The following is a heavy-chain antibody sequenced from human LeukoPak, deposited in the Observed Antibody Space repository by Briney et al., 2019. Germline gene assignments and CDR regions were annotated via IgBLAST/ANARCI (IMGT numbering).Heavy chain of an antibody. CDR1: GGTFSSYA. D-gene: IGHD3-22*01. CDR2: IIPIFGTA. J-gene: IGHJ4*02. V-gene: IGHV1-69*05. CDR3: ARDTYYYDNSDDY. Sequence: SVKVSCKASGGTFSSYAISWVRQAPGQGLEWMGRIIPIFGTANYAQKFQGRVTITTDESTSTAYMELSSLRSEDTAVYYCARDTYYYDNSDDYWGQGTLVTVSS.